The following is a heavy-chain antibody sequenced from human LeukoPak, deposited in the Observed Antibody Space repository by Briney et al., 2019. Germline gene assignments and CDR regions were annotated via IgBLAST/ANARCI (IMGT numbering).Heavy chain of an antibody. CDR1: GGSISSYY. CDR2: IYYSGST. Sequence: SETLSLTCTVSGGSISSYYWSWIRQPPGKGLEWIGYIYYSGSTNYNPSLKSRVTISVDTSKNQFSLKLSSVTAADTAVYYCARLWAAAAGTTDWGQGTLVTVSS. D-gene: IGHD6-13*01. J-gene: IGHJ4*02. CDR3: ARLWAAAAGTTD. V-gene: IGHV4-59*08.